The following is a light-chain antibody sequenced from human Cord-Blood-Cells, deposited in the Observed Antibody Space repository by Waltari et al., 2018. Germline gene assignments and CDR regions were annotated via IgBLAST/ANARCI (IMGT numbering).Light chain of an antibody. J-gene: IGKJ2*01. V-gene: IGKV3-20*01. CDR1: QSVSSSY. Sequence: EIVLTQSPGTLSLSPGERATLSCRASQSVSSSYLAWYQQKPGQAPRLLIYGASSRATGIPYRFSGSGSGTDFTLTISRLEPEDFAVYYCQQYGSSPLFGQGTKLEIK. CDR2: GAS. CDR3: QQYGSSPL.